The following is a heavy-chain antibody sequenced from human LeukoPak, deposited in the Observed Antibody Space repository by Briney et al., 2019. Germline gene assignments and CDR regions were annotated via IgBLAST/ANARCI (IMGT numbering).Heavy chain of an antibody. V-gene: IGHV3-43*02. CDR1: GFTFDDYA. CDR3: AKLLAGAAAGTGIIDY. Sequence: GGSLRLSCAASGFTFDDYAMHWVRHAPGKGLEWVSLISGDGGSTYYADSVKGRFTISRDNSNNTLYLQMNSLRAEDTAVYYCAKLLAGAAAGTGIIDYWGQGTLVTVSS. D-gene: IGHD6-13*01. J-gene: IGHJ4*02. CDR2: ISGDGGST.